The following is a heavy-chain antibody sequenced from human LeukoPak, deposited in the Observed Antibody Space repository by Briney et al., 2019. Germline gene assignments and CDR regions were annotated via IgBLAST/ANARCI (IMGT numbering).Heavy chain of an antibody. J-gene: IGHJ3*02. CDR3: ARAAQDAFDI. Sequence: SETLSLTCTVSGGSISSSSYYWGWIRQPPGKGLEWIGSIYYSGSTYYNPSLKSRVTISVDTSKNQSSLKLSSVTAADTAVYYCARAAQDAFDIWGQGTMVTVSS. V-gene: IGHV4-39*07. CDR1: GGSISSSSYY. CDR2: IYYSGST.